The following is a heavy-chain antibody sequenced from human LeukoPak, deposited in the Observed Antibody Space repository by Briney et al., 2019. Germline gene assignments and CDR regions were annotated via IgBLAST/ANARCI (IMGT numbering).Heavy chain of an antibody. D-gene: IGHD5-18*01. V-gene: IGHV1-46*01. CDR1: GYTFTSYY. CDR2: INPSGGST. CDR3: ARAGWEHAHRYSYGSDYFDY. Sequence: GASVKVSCKASGYTFTSYYMHWVRQAPGQGLEWMGIINPSGGSTSYAQKFQGRVTMTRDTSTSTVYMELGSLRSEDTAVYYCARAGWEHAHRYSYGSDYFDYWGQGTLVTVSS. J-gene: IGHJ4*02.